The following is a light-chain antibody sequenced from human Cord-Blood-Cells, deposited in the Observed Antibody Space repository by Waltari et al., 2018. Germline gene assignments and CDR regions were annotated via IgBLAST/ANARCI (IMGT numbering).Light chain of an antibody. V-gene: IGKV3-11*01. CDR2: DAS. CDR3: QQRSNWPT. J-gene: IGKJ2*01. CDR1: QSVSSY. Sequence: EIVLTQSPATLSLSPGERATRSCRASQSVSSYLAWYQQKPGQAPRLLIYDASNRATGIPARFSGSGSGTDFTLTISSLEPEDFAVYYCQQRSNWPTFGQ.